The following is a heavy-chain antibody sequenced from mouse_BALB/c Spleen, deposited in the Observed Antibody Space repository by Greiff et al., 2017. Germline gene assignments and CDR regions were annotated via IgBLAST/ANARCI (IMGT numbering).Heavy chain of an antibody. CDR2: ISSGCGST. D-gene: IGHD2-14*01. CDR3: ARRGDDRYEAMDY. V-gene: IGHV5-12-1*01. J-gene: IGHJ4*01. Sequence: EVHLVESGGGLVKPGGSLKLSCAASGFAFSSYDMPWVRQTPEKGLEWVAYISSGCGSTYYPDTVKGRFTISRDNAKNTLSLQMSSLTSEDTAMYYYARRGDDRYEAMDYWGQGTSVTVSS. CDR1: GFAFSSYD.